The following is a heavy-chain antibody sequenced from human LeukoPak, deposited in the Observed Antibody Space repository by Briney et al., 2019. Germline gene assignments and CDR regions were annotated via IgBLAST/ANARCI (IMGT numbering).Heavy chain of an antibody. Sequence: PGGSLRLSCAASGFTFSSYGMHWVRQAPGKGLEWVAFIRYDGSNKYYADSVKGRFTISRDNSKNTLYLQMNSLRAEDTAVYYCAKPFQVRGVMQGHDYWGQGTLVTVSS. V-gene: IGHV3-30*02. J-gene: IGHJ4*02. CDR3: AKPFQVRGVMQGHDY. D-gene: IGHD3-10*01. CDR2: IRYDGSNK. CDR1: GFTFSSYG.